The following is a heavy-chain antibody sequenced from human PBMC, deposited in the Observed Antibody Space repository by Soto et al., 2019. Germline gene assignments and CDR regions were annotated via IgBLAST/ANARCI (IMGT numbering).Heavy chain of an antibody. CDR3: ASQDYDKSVYYFDY. Sequence: SETLSPTCTVSGGSISSSSYYWGWIRQPPGEGLEWIGRIYNGGIPLIHPSLESRVALSLDTSKNQFSLTLSSVTAADTAIYYCASQDYDKSVYYFDYWGRGTLVTVSS. D-gene: IGHD3-22*01. CDR1: GGSISSSSYY. CDR2: IYNGGIP. J-gene: IGHJ4*02. V-gene: IGHV4-39*07.